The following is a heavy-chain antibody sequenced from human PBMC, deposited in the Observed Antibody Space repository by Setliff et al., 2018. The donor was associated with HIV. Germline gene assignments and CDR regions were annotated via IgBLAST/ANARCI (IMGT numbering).Heavy chain of an antibody. V-gene: IGHV4-39*07. CDR2: IYYSGST. Sequence: PSETLSLTCTVSGGSISSSSYYWGWIRQPPGKGLEWIGSIYYSGSTYYNPSLKSRVTISVDTSKNQFSLRLSSVTAADTAVYYCVRGQGLSTVTVDYWGQGTLVTVSS. D-gene: IGHD4-17*01. CDR1: GGSISSSSYY. J-gene: IGHJ4*02. CDR3: VRGQGLSTVTVDY.